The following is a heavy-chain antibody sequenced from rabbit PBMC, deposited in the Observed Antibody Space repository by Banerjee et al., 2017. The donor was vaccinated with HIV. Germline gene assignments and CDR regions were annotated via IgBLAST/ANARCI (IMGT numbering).Heavy chain of an antibody. CDR3: AREGWGVTGFNL. D-gene: IGHD4-1*01. V-gene: IGHV1S40*01. J-gene: IGHJ4*01. CDR2: IDPVFGST. Sequence: QSLEESGGDLVKPGASLTLTCTASGFDLSSYYYMCWVRQAPGKGLEWIGYIDPVFGSTYYASWVNGRFTISSHNAQNTLYLQLNSLTAADTATYFCAREGWGVTGFNLWGQGTLVTVS. CDR1: GFDLSSYYY.